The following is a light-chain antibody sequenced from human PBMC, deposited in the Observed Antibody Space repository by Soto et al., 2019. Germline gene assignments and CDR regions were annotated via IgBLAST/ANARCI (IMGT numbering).Light chain of an antibody. V-gene: IGKV3-15*01. CDR2: GTS. Sequence: EIVMTQSPATLSVSPGERATLSCRASQSVSSNLAWYQQKPGQGPSLLIYGTSTRAGGVPARFSGSGSGTDFTLTISSLEPEDSAVYYCQQRHMWPITFGQGTRLEIK. J-gene: IGKJ5*01. CDR1: QSVSSN. CDR3: QQRHMWPIT.